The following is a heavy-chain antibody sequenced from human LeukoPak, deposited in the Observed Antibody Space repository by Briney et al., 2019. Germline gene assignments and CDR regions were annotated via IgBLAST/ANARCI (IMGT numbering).Heavy chain of an antibody. CDR2: IRYYGSNK. J-gene: IGHJ4*02. V-gene: IGHV3-30*02. CDR1: GFTFSSYG. Sequence: SGGSLRLSCAASGFTFSSYGMHCVRQAPGKGREGVAFIRYYGSNKYYADSVKGRFTISRDNSKNTLYLQMNSRRAEDSAVYYCAKEYCSSTSCYNNYFEYWGARTLGTVSS. CDR3: AKEYCSSTSCYNNYFEY. D-gene: IGHD2-2*02.